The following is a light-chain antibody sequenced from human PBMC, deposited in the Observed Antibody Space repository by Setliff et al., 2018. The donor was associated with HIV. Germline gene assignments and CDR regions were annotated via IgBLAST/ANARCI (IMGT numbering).Light chain of an antibody. CDR1: GGDVGASNY. Sequence: QSALAQPASVSGSPGQSITISCTGTGGDVGASNYVSWYQQHPGKAPKLMIYEVSNRPSGVSNRFSGSKSGNTASLTISGLQAEDEADYYCSSYTSSSTLYVFGTGTKVTVL. CDR2: EVS. J-gene: IGLJ1*01. V-gene: IGLV2-14*01. CDR3: SSYTSSSTLYV.